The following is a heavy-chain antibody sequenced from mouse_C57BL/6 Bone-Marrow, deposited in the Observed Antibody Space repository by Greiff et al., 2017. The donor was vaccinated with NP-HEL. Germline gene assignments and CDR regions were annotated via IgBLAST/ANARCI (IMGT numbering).Heavy chain of an antibody. CDR1: GYTFTSYG. V-gene: IGHV1-81*01. J-gene: IGHJ4*01. CDR3: ARERPSDRGYAMDY. CDR2: IYPRSGNT. Sequence: QVQLQQSGAELARPGASVKLSCKASGYTFTSYGISWVKQRTGQGLEWIGEIYPRSGNTYYNEKFKGKATLTADKSSSTAYMELRSLTSEDSAVYFCARERPSDRGYAMDYWGQGTSVTVSS.